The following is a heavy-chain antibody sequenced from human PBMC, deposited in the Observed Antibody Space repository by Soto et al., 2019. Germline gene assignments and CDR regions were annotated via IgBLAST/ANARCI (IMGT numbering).Heavy chain of an antibody. Sequence: PSQTLSLTCAISGDSVSSNSAAWNWIRQSPSRGLEWLGRTYYRSKWYNDYAVSVKSRITINPDTSKNQFSLQLNSVTPEDTAVYYCARDIAYSGYDSYYYYYMDVWGKGTTVTVSS. V-gene: IGHV6-1*01. CDR1: GDSVSSNSAA. CDR2: TYYRSKWYN. D-gene: IGHD5-12*01. CDR3: ARDIAYSGYDSYYYYYMDV. J-gene: IGHJ6*03.